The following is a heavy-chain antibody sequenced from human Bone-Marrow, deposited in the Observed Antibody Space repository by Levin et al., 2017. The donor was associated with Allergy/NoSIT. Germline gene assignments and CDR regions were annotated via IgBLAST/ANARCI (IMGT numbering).Heavy chain of an antibody. D-gene: IGHD3-16*01. Sequence: AGGSLRLSCAASGFTFSDYYMSWVRQTPGKGLEWVSFVSSSGSTGLYADSVKGRFTISRDNAKNSVYLQMNSLRAEDTAVYYCVRDIWVPDHWGQGVLVTVSS. CDR2: VSSSGSTG. CDR3: VRDIWVPDH. CDR1: GFTFSDYY. V-gene: IGHV3-11*01. J-gene: IGHJ4*02.